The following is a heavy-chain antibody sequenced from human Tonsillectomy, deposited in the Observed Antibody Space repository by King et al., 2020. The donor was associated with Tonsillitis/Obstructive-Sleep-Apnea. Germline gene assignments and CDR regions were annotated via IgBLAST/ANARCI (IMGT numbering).Heavy chain of an antibody. D-gene: IGHD2-2*01. Sequence: VQLQQWGAGLLKPSETLSLTCAVYGGSFSGYYWSWIRQPPGKGLEWIGEINHSGSTNYNPSLKSRVTISVDTSKNQFSLKLSSVTAAGTAVYYCARGLGGRVVPAANLYYYYYYMDVWGKGTPVTVSS. CDR2: INHSGST. V-gene: IGHV4-34*01. CDR1: GGSFSGYY. J-gene: IGHJ6*03. CDR3: ARGLGGRVVPAANLYYYYYYMDV.